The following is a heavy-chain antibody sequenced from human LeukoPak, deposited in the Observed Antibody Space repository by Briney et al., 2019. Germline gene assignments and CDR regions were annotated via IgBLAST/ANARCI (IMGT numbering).Heavy chain of an antibody. J-gene: IGHJ4*02. V-gene: IGHV3-30*18. D-gene: IGHD6-13*01. CDR3: AKGIAGGQQLVPDY. Sequence: GGSLRLSCAASGFTFSSYGMHWVRQAPGKGLEWVAVISYDGSNKYYADSVKGRFTISRDNSKNTLYLQMNSLRAEDTAVYYCAKGIAGGQQLVPDYWGQGTLVTVSS. CDR2: ISYDGSNK. CDR1: GFTFSSYG.